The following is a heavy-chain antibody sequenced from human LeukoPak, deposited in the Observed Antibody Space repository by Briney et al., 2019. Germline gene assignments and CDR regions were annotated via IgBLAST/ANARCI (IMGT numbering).Heavy chain of an antibody. Sequence: GESLKISCKGSGYSFTSYWIGWVRQMPGKGLEWMGIIYPGDSDTRYSPSFQGQVTISADKSISTAYLRWSSLKASDTAMYYCARHGVDFSSGWTGVDYWGQGTLVTVSS. D-gene: IGHD6-19*01. CDR3: ARHGVDFSSGWTGVDY. V-gene: IGHV5-51*01. CDR1: GYSFTSYW. CDR2: IYPGDSDT. J-gene: IGHJ4*02.